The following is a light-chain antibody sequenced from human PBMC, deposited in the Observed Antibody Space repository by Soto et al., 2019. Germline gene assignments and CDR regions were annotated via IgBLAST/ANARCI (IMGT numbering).Light chain of an antibody. Sequence: QSALTQPASVSGSPGQSITISCAGTSSDVGGYNSVSWYQHHPGKAPKLIIYDVSNRPSGVSYRISGSKSGYTASLTISGLQAEDESDYYCSSYTSTSTLVFGTGTKLTVL. CDR3: SSYTSTSTLV. CDR2: DVS. CDR1: SSDVGGYNS. J-gene: IGLJ1*01. V-gene: IGLV2-14*03.